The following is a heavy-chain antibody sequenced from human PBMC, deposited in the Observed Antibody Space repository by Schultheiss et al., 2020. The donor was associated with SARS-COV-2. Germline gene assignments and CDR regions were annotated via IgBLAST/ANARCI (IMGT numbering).Heavy chain of an antibody. V-gene: IGHV1-69*13. CDR2: INPNSGGT. Sequence: SVKVSCKASGFTFTSSAVQWVRQARGQGLEWMGRINPNSGGTNYAQKLQGRVTITADESTSTAYMELSSLRAEDTAVYYCARVRSDGDDYWGQGTLVTVSS. J-gene: IGHJ4*02. CDR3: ARVRSDGDDY. CDR1: GFTFTSSA. D-gene: IGHD7-27*01.